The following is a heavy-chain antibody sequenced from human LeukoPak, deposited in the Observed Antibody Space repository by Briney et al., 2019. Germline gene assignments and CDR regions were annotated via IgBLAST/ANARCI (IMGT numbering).Heavy chain of an antibody. CDR2: ISNNGGTT. Sequence: GGSLRLSCAASGFTFSNYAMHWVRQAPGKGLEYLSGISNNGGTTYYVHSVKGRFSISRDNSKNTLYLQMGSLRAEDMAVYYCVSGGSFLWSDAFDIWGQGTMVTVSS. CDR3: VSGGSFLWSDAFDI. V-gene: IGHV3-64*01. D-gene: IGHD2-15*01. J-gene: IGHJ3*02. CDR1: GFTFSNYA.